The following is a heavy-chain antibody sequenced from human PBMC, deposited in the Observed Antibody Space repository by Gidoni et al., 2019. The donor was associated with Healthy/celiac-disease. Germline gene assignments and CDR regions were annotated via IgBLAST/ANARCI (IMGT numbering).Heavy chain of an antibody. CDR3: ARDLPYYDILTGPSYFDY. D-gene: IGHD3-9*01. J-gene: IGHJ4*02. CDR2: ISSSISYI. CDR1: GFTFSSYS. V-gene: IGHV3-21*01. Sequence: EVQLVASGGGLVKPGGSLRLSCAASGFTFSSYSMNWVRQAPGKGLEWVSSISSSISYIYYADSVKGRFTISRDNAKNSLYLQMNSLRAEDTAVYYCARDLPYYDILTGPSYFDYWGQGTLVTVSS.